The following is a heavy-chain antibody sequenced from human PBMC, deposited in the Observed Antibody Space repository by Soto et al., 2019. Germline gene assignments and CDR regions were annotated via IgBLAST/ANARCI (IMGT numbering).Heavy chain of an antibody. V-gene: IGHV6-1*01. Sequence: PSQTLSLTCAISGDSVSRNNAAWNWIRQSPSRGLEWLGRTYYNPKWYSDYALSVISRIIINPDTSKNQFSLQLNSVTPDDTAVYYCVRSNDDWFDPWGQGTLVTVSS. J-gene: IGHJ5*02. D-gene: IGHD2-8*01. CDR3: VRSNDDWFDP. CDR2: TYYNPKWYS. CDR1: GDSVSRNNAA.